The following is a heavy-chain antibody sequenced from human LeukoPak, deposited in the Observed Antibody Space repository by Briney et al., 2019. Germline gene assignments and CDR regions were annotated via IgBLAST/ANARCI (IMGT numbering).Heavy chain of an antibody. V-gene: IGHV1-3*01. CDR3: ARASRHYYDVLGSLGAFDV. CDR1: GCTFANYA. D-gene: IGHD3-22*01. Sequence: ASVKVSCKASGCTFANYALHWVRQAPGQRLEWMGWINAGNGNTKYSQKFQGRVTITRDTSASTAYMELSNLRSEDTAVYYCARASRHYYDVLGSLGAFDVWGQGTMVTVSS. CDR2: INAGNGNT. J-gene: IGHJ3*01.